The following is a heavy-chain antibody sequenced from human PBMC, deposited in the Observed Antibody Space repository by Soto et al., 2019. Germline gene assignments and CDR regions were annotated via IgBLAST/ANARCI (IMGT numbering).Heavy chain of an antibody. V-gene: IGHV2-5*02. CDR3: VHSRSAWGTDV. J-gene: IGHJ6*02. CDR2: IYWDDDK. CDR1: GFSLSTSGVG. Sequence: QITLKESGPTLVKPTQTLTLTCTFSGFSLSTSGVGVGWIRQPPGKALEWLALIYWDDDKYYSPSLKRRLTXPXATSKHQLVLTMTSMDPVDTATYYRVHSRSAWGTDVWGQGTTVTVSS.